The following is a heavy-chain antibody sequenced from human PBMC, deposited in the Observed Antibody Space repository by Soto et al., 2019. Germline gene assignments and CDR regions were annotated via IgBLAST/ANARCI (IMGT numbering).Heavy chain of an antibody. J-gene: IGHJ5*02. Sequence: SETLSLTCTVSGGSISSYYWSWIRQPAGKGLEWIGRIYTSGPTNYNPSLKSRVTLSLDTSKNQFSLKLSSVTAADTAVYYCARVGMVGTVLGSWFDPWGQGTLVTVSS. V-gene: IGHV4-4*07. CDR3: ARVGMVGTVLGSWFDP. D-gene: IGHD3-10*01. CDR2: IYTSGPT. CDR1: GGSISSYY.